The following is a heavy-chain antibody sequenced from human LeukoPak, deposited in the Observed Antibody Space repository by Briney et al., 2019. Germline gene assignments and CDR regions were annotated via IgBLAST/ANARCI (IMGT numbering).Heavy chain of an antibody. CDR3: ASNDFWSGYYEI. V-gene: IGHV3-74*01. CDR1: GFTFSSYW. Sequence: GGSLRLSCAASGFTFSSYWMHWVRQAPGKGLVWVSRINSDGSSTSYADSVKGRFTISRDNAKNTLYLQMNSLRAEDTAGYYCASNDFWSGYYEIWGQGTLVTVSS. D-gene: IGHD3-3*01. J-gene: IGHJ4*02. CDR2: INSDGSST.